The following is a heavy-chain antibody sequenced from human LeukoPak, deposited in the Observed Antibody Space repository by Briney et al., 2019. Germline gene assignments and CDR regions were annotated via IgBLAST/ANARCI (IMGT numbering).Heavy chain of an antibody. V-gene: IGHV3-23*01. CDR3: AKDSSVYHYDSRSLDY. J-gene: IGHJ4*02. CDR1: GFVLSSYE. D-gene: IGHD3-22*01. CDR2: VDYSGDSP. Sequence: PGGSLRLSCTGSGFVLSSYEMTWFRQAPGKGLEWVSSVDYSGDSPYYADSVKGRFTISRDNARNSLYLQMNSLRAEDTAVYYCAKDSSVYHYDSRSLDYWGLGTLVTVSS.